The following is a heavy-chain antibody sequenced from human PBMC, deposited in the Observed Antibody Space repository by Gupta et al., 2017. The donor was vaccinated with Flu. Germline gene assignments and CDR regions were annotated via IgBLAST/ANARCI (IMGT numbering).Heavy chain of an antibody. V-gene: IGHV3-23*01. D-gene: IGHD3-3*01. Sequence: EVHLLESGGGLVRPGGSLRLSCAASGFTFSTYAMSWVRQGPGKGLEWVSVISGSGDSTFYADSVKGRFTISRDNSKNTLYLQMNSLKAEDTAIYYCAKEGAVDFWSGYAFDYWGQGTLVTVSS. J-gene: IGHJ4*02. CDR2: ISGSGDST. CDR1: GFTFSTYA. CDR3: AKEGAVDFWSGYAFDY.